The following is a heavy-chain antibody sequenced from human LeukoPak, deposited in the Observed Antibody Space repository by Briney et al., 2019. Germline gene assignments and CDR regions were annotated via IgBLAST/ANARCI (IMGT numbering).Heavy chain of an antibody. CDR1: GYTFTNYY. J-gene: IGHJ3*02. CDR3: ARAYCFDASHRGAAFDI. CDR2: INPSGGST. D-gene: IGHD2-21*01. Sequence: ASVKVSCKASGYTFTNYYLHWVRQAPGQGLEWMGIINPSGGSTTYAQKFQGRVTMTRDTSTSAVYMDLSSLRSDDTAVYYCARAYCFDASHRGAAFDIWGQGTMVTVSS. V-gene: IGHV1-46*01.